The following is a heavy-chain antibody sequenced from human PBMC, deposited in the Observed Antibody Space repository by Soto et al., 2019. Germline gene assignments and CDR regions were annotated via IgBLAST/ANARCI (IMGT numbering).Heavy chain of an antibody. CDR3: AREKGYISGPKNFDY. CDR2: IYDSGSS. Sequence: SETLSLTCTVSGAAISSGDYFWSWIRQSPGKGLEWIGYIYDSGSSYYNPSLKSRVTMSVDTSKNQFSLKLRSVTAADTAVYYCAREKGYISGPKNFDYWGQGTLVTVSS. J-gene: IGHJ4*02. V-gene: IGHV4-30-4*01. D-gene: IGHD5-12*01. CDR1: GAAISSGDYF.